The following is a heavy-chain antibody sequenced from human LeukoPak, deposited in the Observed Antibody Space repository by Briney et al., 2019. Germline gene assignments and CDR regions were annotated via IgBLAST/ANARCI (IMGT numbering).Heavy chain of an antibody. Sequence: PGGSLRLSCAASGFTFSSYAMSWVRQAPGKGLEWVSIISGSGSTTYYADSVKGRFTISRDNSKNTLYLQMSSLRAEDTAIYYCAKDRDPYCSSASCYPFDYWGQGTLVTVSS. V-gene: IGHV3-23*01. CDR2: ISGSGSTT. CDR3: AKDRDPYCSSASCYPFDY. D-gene: IGHD2-2*01. J-gene: IGHJ4*02. CDR1: GFTFSSYA.